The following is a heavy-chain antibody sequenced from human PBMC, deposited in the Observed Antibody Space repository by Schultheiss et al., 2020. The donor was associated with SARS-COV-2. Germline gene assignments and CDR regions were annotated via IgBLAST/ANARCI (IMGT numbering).Heavy chain of an antibody. Sequence: SETLTLTCTVSGGSISSSPYYWGCIRQPPGKGLEWIANIYHTGSTYSNPSLKSLVTMSVDTSKNKFSVKLTSVTAADTAMYFCASVGSSGWPFDEWGQGTVVTVSS. J-gene: IGHJ4*02. CDR1: GGSISSSPYY. V-gene: IGHV4-39*07. CDR2: IYHTGST. D-gene: IGHD6-19*01. CDR3: ASVGSSGWPFDE.